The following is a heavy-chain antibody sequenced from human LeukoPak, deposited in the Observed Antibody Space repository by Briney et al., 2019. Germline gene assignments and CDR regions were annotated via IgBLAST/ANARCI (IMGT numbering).Heavy chain of an antibody. CDR1: GGSIRSYY. J-gene: IGHJ1*01. CDR2: TYHTGRT. Sequence: PSETLSLTCSVSGGSIRSYYWSWIRQPPGKGLEWIGYTYHTGRTNYNPSLKSRVTISLDTPKNQFSLKVSSVTAADTAVYYCASSSGYDSAVYFPHWGQGTLLTVSS. V-gene: IGHV4-59*12. D-gene: IGHD5-12*01. CDR3: ASSSGYDSAVYFPH.